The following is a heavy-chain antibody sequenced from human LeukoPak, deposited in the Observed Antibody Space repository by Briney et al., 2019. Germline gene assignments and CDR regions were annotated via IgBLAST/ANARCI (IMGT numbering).Heavy chain of an antibody. CDR3: ARDLGIVGATGLFHY. CDR1: GFTFSSYS. Sequence: PGGPLRLSCAASGFTFSSYSMNWVRQAPGKGLEWVSSISSSSSYIYYADSVKGRFTISRDNAKNSLYLQMNSLRAEDTAVYYCARDLGIVGATGLFHYWGQGTLVTVSS. V-gene: IGHV3-21*01. J-gene: IGHJ4*02. D-gene: IGHD1-26*01. CDR2: ISSSSSYI.